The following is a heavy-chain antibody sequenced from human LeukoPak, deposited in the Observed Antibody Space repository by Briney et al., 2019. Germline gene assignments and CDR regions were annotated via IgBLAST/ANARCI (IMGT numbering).Heavy chain of an antibody. V-gene: IGHV1-2*02. CDR3: ARDLGSEDIVVVPAPDDAFDI. Sequence: ASVKVSCKASGYTFTGYYMHWVRQAPGQGLEWMGWINPNSGGTNYAQKFQGRVTMTRDTSISTAYMELSRLRSDDTAVYYCARDLGSEDIVVVPAPDDAFDIWGQGTMVTVSS. CDR1: GYTFTGYY. CDR2: INPNSGGT. D-gene: IGHD2-2*01. J-gene: IGHJ3*02.